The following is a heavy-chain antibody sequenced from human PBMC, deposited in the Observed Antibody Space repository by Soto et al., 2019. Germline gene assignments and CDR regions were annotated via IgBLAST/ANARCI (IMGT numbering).Heavy chain of an antibody. J-gene: IGHJ3*02. CDR1: GYPVTAYY. CDR3: ARGGGVGVAGSAAFDM. D-gene: IGHD3-3*01. CDR2: INPATGAA. V-gene: IGHV1-2*02. Sequence: QLHLVQSGAVVKKPGASVTVSCSASGYPVTAYYMHWVRQAPGRGLEWMGGINPATGAAKYTQTFQGRVTMTRDTSTSTDFMELSGLTSEDTAVFYCARGGGVGVAGSAAFDMWGQGTLVTVSS.